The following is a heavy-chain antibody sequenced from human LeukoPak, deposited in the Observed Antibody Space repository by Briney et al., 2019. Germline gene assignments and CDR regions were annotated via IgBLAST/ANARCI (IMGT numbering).Heavy chain of an antibody. V-gene: IGHV6-1*01. D-gene: IGHD3-9*01. CDR3: ARAYDILTWGYYYYMDV. Sequence: SQTLSLTCAISGDSVSSNSAAWNWIRQSPSRGLEWLGRTYYRSKWSNNYALSVKSRITINSDTSKNQFSLKLSSVTAADTAVYYCARAYDILTWGYYYYMDVWGKGTTVTVSS. CDR2: TYYRSKWSN. CDR1: GDSVSSNSAA. J-gene: IGHJ6*03.